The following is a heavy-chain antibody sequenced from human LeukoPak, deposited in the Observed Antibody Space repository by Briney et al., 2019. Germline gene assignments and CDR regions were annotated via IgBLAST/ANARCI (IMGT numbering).Heavy chain of an antibody. CDR2: FCAYNGNT. Sequence: ASVTVSFTASGYTFTIYGISWVRQAPGQGLEWMGWFCAYNGNTNHAQKLQGRVTMTTDTSTSTAYMERRSLRSDDTAVYYCARARSRYCSSTSCFPEGGYWGQGTLVTVSS. J-gene: IGHJ4*02. CDR1: GYTFTIYG. D-gene: IGHD2-2*01. CDR3: ARARSRYCSSTSCFPEGGY. V-gene: IGHV1-18*01.